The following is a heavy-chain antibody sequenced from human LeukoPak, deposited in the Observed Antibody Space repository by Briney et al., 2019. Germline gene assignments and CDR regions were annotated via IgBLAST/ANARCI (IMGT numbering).Heavy chain of an antibody. D-gene: IGHD1-26*01. CDR2: INHSGST. J-gene: IGHJ6*02. CDR1: GGSFSGYY. Sequence: SETLSLTCAVYGGSFSGYYWSWIRQPPGKGLEWIGEINHSGSTNYSPSLKSRVTISVDTSKNQFSLKLSSVTAADTAVYYCARGSPRYSGSYLDYYYGMDVWGQGTTVTVSS. V-gene: IGHV4-34*01. CDR3: ARGSPRYSGSYLDYYYGMDV.